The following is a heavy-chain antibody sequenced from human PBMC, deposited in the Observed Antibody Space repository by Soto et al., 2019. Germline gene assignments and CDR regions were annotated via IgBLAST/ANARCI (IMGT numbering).Heavy chain of an antibody. CDR3: ARDYGDYPPLARFDP. D-gene: IGHD4-17*01. CDR2: INPNSGGT. V-gene: IGHV1-2*04. Sequence: QVQLVQSGAEVKKPGASVKVSCKASGYTFTGYYMHWVRQAPGQGLEWMGWINPNSGGTNYAQKFRGWVTMTRDTSISTAYMELSRLRSDDTAVYYCARDYGDYPPLARFDPWGQGTLVTVSS. CDR1: GYTFTGYY. J-gene: IGHJ5*02.